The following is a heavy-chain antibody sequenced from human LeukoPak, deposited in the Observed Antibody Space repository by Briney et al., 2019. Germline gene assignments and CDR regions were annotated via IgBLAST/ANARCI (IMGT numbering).Heavy chain of an antibody. CDR2: IYPSDPDT. CDR1: GYSFTSYW. V-gene: IGHV5-51*01. CDR3: AREGYGMDV. J-gene: IGHJ6*02. Sequence: GESLKISCKGSGYSFTSYWIAWVRQMPGKGLEWMGVIYPSDPDTRYSPSSQGQVTISADKSISTAYLQWSSLKASDTAIYYCAREGYGMDVWGQGTTVIVSS.